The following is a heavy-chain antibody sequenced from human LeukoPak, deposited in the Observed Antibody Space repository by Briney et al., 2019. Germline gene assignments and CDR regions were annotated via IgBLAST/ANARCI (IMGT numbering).Heavy chain of an antibody. CDR3: ATETNGRHYDY. Sequence: GGSLRISCTASGLTFSTSGFNWVRQAPGKGLEWVASIGPTGSDRYHADSIKGRFTISRDNANNFLYLQMNSLGAEDTAVYYCATETNGRHYDYWGQGTLLTVSS. D-gene: IGHD1-14*01. J-gene: IGHJ4*02. V-gene: IGHV3-21*06. CDR2: IGPTGSDR. CDR1: GLTFSTSG.